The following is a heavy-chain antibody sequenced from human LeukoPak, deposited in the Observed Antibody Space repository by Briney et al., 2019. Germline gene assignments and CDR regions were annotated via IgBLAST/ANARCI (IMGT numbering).Heavy chain of an antibody. CDR2: IYYSGST. V-gene: IGHV4-39*01. CDR1: GGSISGSTYY. J-gene: IGHJ4*02. CDR3: TLRNF. Sequence: SETLSLTCTVSGGSISGSTYYWGWVRQPPGKGLEWIGSIYYSGSTYYNPSLKSRVTISVDTSKNQSSLKLSSVSAADTAVYFCTLRNFWGQGSLVTISS.